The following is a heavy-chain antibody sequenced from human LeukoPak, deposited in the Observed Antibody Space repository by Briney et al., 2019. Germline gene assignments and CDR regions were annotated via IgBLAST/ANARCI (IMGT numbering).Heavy chain of an antibody. V-gene: IGHV3-23*01. CDR2: ISGSGGST. Sequence: GGSVRLSCAASGFTFSSYPMHWVRQAPGKGLEWVSAISGSGGSTYYADSVKGRFTISRDNSKNTLYLQMNSLRADDTAVYYCAKDRGSGWGLDYWGQGTLVTVSS. D-gene: IGHD6-25*01. CDR1: GFTFSSYP. J-gene: IGHJ4*02. CDR3: AKDRGSGWGLDY.